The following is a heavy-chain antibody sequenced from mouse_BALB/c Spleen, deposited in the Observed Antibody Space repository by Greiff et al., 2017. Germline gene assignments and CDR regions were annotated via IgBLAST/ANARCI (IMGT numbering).Heavy chain of an antibody. Sequence: EVQLQESGPELVKPGASVKIPCKASGYTFTDYNMDWVKQSHGKSLEWIGDINPNNGGTIYNQKFKGKATLTVDKSSSTAYMELRSLTSEDTAVYYCARWGYGNYGYYYAMDYWGQGTSVTVSS. J-gene: IGHJ4*01. CDR1: GYTFTDYN. CDR2: INPNNGGT. D-gene: IGHD2-10*02. CDR3: ARWGYGNYGYYYAMDY. V-gene: IGHV1-18*01.